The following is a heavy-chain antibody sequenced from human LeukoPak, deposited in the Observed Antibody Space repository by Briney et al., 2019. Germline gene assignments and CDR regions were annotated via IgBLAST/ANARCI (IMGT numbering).Heavy chain of an antibody. Sequence: SVNVSCKASGYTFTGYYMHGVRQARGRGLEWMGRLNPNSGGTNYAQKFQGRVTMTRDTSISTAYMELSRLRSDDTAVYYCARAGYVDTAMIYFDYWGQGTLVTVSS. CDR3: ARAGYVDTAMIYFDY. V-gene: IGHV1-2*06. J-gene: IGHJ4*02. CDR2: LNPNSGGT. D-gene: IGHD5-18*01. CDR1: GYTFTGYY.